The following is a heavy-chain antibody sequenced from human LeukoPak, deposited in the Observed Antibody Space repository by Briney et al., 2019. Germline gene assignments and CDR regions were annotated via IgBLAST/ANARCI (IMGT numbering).Heavy chain of an antibody. CDR1: GFTFKTYA. D-gene: IGHD3-10*01. CDR2: ISYDGSNR. CDR3: AKDSHLGRGDFFDY. Sequence: PGGSLRLSCAASGFTFKTYAMHWVRQAPGKGLEWVAVISYDGSNRFYADSVKGRFTISRDNSKNTLYLQMNSLRAEDTAVYYCAKDSHLGRGDFFDYWGQGTLVTVSS. V-gene: IGHV3-33*05. J-gene: IGHJ4*02.